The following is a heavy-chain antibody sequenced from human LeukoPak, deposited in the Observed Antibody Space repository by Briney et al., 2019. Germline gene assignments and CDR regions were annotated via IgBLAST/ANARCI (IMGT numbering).Heavy chain of an antibody. CDR1: GGSISSYY. J-gene: IGHJ5*02. Sequence: SETLSLTCTVSGGSISSYYWSWIRQPPGKGLEWIGSIYYSGSTNYNPSLKSRVTISVDTSKNQFSLKLSSVTAADTAVYYCAREIGYYYGSGNWFDPWGQGTLVTVSS. V-gene: IGHV4-59*12. CDR3: AREIGYYYGSGNWFDP. D-gene: IGHD3-10*01. CDR2: IYYSGST.